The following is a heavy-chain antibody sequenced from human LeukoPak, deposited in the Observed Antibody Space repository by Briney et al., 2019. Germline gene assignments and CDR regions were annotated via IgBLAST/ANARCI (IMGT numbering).Heavy chain of an antibody. CDR2: MKPNSGNT. Sequence: ASVKVSCKASGYTFTSYDINWVRQATGQGLEWMGWMKPNSGNTGYAQKFQGRVTMTRNTSISTAYMELSSLRSEDTAVYYCARGGRQWLIYYYYGMDVWGQGTTVTVSS. V-gene: IGHV1-8*01. CDR1: GYTFTSYD. J-gene: IGHJ6*02. D-gene: IGHD6-19*01. CDR3: ARGGRQWLIYYYYGMDV.